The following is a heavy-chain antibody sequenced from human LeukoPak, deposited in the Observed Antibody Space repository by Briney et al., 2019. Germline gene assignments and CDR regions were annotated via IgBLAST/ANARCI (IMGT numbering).Heavy chain of an antibody. CDR1: GFTFSSYA. V-gene: IGHV3-23*01. CDR3: AKDQIWFGEPSDAFDI. Sequence: GGSLRLSCAASGFTFSSYAMSWVRQAPGKGLEWVSAISGSGGSTCYADSVKGRFTISRDNSKNTLYLQMNSLRAEDTAVYYCAKDQIWFGEPSDAFDIWGQGTMVTVSS. J-gene: IGHJ3*02. D-gene: IGHD3-10*01. CDR2: ISGSGGST.